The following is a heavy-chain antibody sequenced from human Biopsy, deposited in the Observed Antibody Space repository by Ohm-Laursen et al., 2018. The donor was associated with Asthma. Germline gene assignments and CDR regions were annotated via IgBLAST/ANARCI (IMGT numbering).Heavy chain of an antibody. CDR3: GLGKGGDQHTMVTLYF. V-gene: IGHV1-18*01. CDR2: IRLYNGDT. J-gene: IGHJ4*02. CDR1: GITFSRTD. D-gene: IGHD7-27*01. Sequence: ASVKVSCKVSGITFSRTDITWVRQAPGHELQWMGWIRLYNGDTNYADNFEGRVTMTADSSTNTAYMELRSLRSDDSAVYFCGLGKGGDQHTMVTLYFWGQGTLVTVSS.